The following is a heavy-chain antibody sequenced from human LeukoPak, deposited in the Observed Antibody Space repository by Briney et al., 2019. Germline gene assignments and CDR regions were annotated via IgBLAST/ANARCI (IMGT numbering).Heavy chain of an antibody. CDR2: IYWDDDK. V-gene: IGHV2-5*02. CDR1: GFSLSTSGVG. D-gene: IGHD6-13*01. J-gene: IGHJ5*02. Sequence: SGPTLVKPTQTLTLTCTFSGFSLSTSGVGVGWVRQPPGKALEWLALIYWDDDKRYSPSLKSRLTITKDTSKNQVVLTMTNMDPVDTATYYCAHSPGDIAAAVIDPWGQGTLVTVSS. CDR3: AHSPGDIAAAVIDP.